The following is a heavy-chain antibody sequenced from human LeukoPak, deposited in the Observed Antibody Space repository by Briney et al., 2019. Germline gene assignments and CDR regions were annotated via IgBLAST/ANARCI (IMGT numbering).Heavy chain of an antibody. CDR2: TYYRSKWYN. CDR3: ARQQRGAFDY. D-gene: IGHD6-13*01. CDR1: GDSVSSNTPA. J-gene: IGHJ4*02. Sequence: SQTLSLTSAISGDSVSSNTPAWNWIRQSPARGLEWLGRTYYRSKWYNDYAVSVGSRITINPDTAKNQFSLQLNSVTPEDTAVYYCARQQRGAFDYWGQGTLVTVSS. V-gene: IGHV6-1*01.